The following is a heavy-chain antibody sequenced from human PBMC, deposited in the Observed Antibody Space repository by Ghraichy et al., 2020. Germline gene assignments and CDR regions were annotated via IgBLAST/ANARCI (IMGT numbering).Heavy chain of an antibody. D-gene: IGHD3-9*01. J-gene: IGHJ4*01. CDR2: IWYDGSNK. Sequence: VAVIWYDGSNKYYADSVKGRFTISRDNSKNTLYLQMNSLRAEDTAVYYCARDYDILTGYARGIFDYWG. V-gene: IGHV3-33*01. CDR3: ARDYDILTGYARGIFDY.